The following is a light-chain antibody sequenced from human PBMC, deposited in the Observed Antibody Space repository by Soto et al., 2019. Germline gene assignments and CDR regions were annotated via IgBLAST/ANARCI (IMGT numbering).Light chain of an antibody. CDR1: SSDVGGYNY. Sequence: QSALTQPASVSGYPGQSITISCTGTSSDVGGYNYVSWYQQHPGKAPKLMIYDVSNRPSGVSNRFSGSKSGNTASLTISGLQPEDEADYYCNSYTSSGTGVFGTGTKLTVL. V-gene: IGLV2-14*01. CDR3: NSYTSSGTGV. CDR2: DVS. J-gene: IGLJ1*01.